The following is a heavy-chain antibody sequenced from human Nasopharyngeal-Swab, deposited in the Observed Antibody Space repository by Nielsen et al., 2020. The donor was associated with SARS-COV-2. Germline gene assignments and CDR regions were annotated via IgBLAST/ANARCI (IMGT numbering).Heavy chain of an antibody. CDR3: ARETAVAGDYYCDY. CDR2: INRDGSST. CDR1: GFPLSTYW. J-gene: IGHJ4*02. V-gene: IGHV3-74*01. D-gene: IGHD6-19*01. Sequence: LSLTCAASGFPLSTYWMHWVRQAPGKGLVWVSRINRDGSSTSYADSVKGRFTISRENAKNTLYLQMNSLRVEDTAVYYCARETAVAGDYYCDYWGQGTLVAVSS.